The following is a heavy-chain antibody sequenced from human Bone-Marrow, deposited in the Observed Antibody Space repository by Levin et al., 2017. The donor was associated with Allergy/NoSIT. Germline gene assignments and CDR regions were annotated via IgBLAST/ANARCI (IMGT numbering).Heavy chain of an antibody. Sequence: SETLSLTCAVSGGSISSGGYSWSWIRQPPGKGLEWIGYIYHSGSTYYNPSLKSRVTISVDRSKNQFSLKLSSVTAADTAVYYGARGFGGGSLSSFDYWGQGTLVTVSS. CDR2: IYHSGST. J-gene: IGHJ4*02. CDR3: ARGFGGGSLSSFDY. CDR1: GGSISSGGYS. V-gene: IGHV4-30-2*01. D-gene: IGHD2-15*01.